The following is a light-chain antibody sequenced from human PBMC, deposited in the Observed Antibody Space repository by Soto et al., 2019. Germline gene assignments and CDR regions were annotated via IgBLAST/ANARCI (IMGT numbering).Light chain of an antibody. Sequence: EIVMTQSPATLSVSPGERATLSCRASQRISSNLAWYQQKPGQAPRLLIYGASTRATGIPARFSGSGSGTEFTLTISSLQSEDFVVYYCQQYDSWLTWTFGQGTKVEIK. CDR2: GAS. J-gene: IGKJ1*01. CDR3: QQYDSWLTWT. CDR1: QRISSN. V-gene: IGKV3-15*01.